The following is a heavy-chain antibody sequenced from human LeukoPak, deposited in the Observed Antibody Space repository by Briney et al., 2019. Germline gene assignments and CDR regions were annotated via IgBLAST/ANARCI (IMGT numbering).Heavy chain of an antibody. Sequence: SETLSLTCTVSGNSISDYHWSWIRQPPGKGLEWIGYIHYSGSTNYNPSLKGRVTISADTSKNQFSLKLNSVTAADTAVYYCARGGDTTVATPWGQGTLVTVSS. V-gene: IGHV4-59*01. CDR3: ARGGDTTVATP. D-gene: IGHD4-23*01. J-gene: IGHJ5*02. CDR1: GNSISDYH. CDR2: IHYSGST.